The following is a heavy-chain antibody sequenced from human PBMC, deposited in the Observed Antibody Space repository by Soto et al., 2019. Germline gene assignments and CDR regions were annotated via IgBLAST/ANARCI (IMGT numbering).Heavy chain of an antibody. D-gene: IGHD3-22*01. CDR1: GFTFSSYA. CDR3: ATGGYYDSSGYYAFDI. Sequence: GGSLRLSCAASGFTFSSYAMSWVRQAPGKGLEWVSAISGSGGGTYYADSVKGRFTISRDNSKNTLYLQMNSLRAEDTAVYYCATGGYYDSSGYYAFDIWGQGTMVTVSS. V-gene: IGHV3-23*01. CDR2: ISGSGGGT. J-gene: IGHJ3*02.